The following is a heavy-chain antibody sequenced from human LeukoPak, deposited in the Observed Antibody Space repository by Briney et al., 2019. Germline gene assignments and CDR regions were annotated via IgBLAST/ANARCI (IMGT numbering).Heavy chain of an antibody. Sequence: GSLRLSCAASGFTFSSYAMSWVRQAPGKWLEWVSGLSGGGDSTYYADSVKGRFTISRDNSKNTLYLQMNSLRADDTAVYYCAKDHMSYYGSGSLDYWGQGTLVIVSS. D-gene: IGHD3-10*01. V-gene: IGHV3-23*01. CDR2: LSGGGDST. J-gene: IGHJ4*02. CDR1: GFTFSSYA. CDR3: AKDHMSYYGSGSLDY.